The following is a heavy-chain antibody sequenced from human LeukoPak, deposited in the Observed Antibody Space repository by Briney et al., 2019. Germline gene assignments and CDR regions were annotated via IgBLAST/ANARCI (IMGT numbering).Heavy chain of an antibody. J-gene: IGHJ4*02. D-gene: IGHD3-10*01. CDR3: ARGYLGAMVRGGNFDY. CDR1: GYTFTGYY. V-gene: IGHV1-2*02. Sequence: ASVKVSCKVSGYTFTGYYMHWVRQAPGQGLEWMGWINPNSGGTNYAQKFQGRVTMTRDTSISTAYMELSTLRSDDTAVYYCARGYLGAMVRGGNFDYWGQGTLVTVSS. CDR2: INPNSGGT.